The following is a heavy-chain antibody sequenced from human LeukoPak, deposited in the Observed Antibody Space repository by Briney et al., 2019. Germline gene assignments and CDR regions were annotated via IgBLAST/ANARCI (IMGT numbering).Heavy chain of an antibody. Sequence: SETLSLTCTVSGGSISSSSYYWGWIRQPPGKGLEWIGSIYYSGSTYYNPSLKSRVTISVDTSKNQFSLKLSSVTAADTAVYYCAREGLNMVRGIIPKEAWGWFDPWGQGTLVTVSS. J-gene: IGHJ5*02. CDR1: GGSISSSSYY. CDR3: AREGLNMVRGIIPKEAWGWFDP. D-gene: IGHD3-10*01. V-gene: IGHV4-39*02. CDR2: IYYSGST.